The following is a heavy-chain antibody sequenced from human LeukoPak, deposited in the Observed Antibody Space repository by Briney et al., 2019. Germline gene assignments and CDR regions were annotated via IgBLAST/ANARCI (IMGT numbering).Heavy chain of an antibody. D-gene: IGHD3-16*01. CDR1: GYTFTSYA. Sequence: ASVKVSCKASGYTFTSYAMHWVRQATGQGLEWMGWMNPNSGNTGYAQKFQGRVTMTRNTSISTAYVELSSLGSEDTAVYYCARATGEPAAFDHWGQGTLLTVSS. CDR3: ARATGEPAAFDH. J-gene: IGHJ4*02. CDR2: MNPNSGNT. V-gene: IGHV1-8*02.